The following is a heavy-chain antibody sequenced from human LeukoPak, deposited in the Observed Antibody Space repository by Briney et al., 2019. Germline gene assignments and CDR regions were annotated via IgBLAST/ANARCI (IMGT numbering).Heavy chain of an antibody. D-gene: IGHD6-13*01. V-gene: IGHV3-30-3*01. CDR1: GFTFSSYA. CDR2: ISYDGSNK. CDR3: AKDPPGIAAAGMGG. J-gene: IGHJ4*02. Sequence: PGRSLRLSCAASGFTFSSYAMHWVRQAPGKGLEWVAVISYDGSNKYYADSVKGRFTISRDNSKNTLYLQMSSLRAEDTAVYYCAKDPPGIAAAGMGGWGQGTLVTVSS.